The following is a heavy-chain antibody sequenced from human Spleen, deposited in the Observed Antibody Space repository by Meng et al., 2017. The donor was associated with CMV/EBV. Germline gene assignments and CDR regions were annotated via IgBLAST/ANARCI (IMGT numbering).Heavy chain of an antibody. Sequence: SGYTFTSNDINWVRQATGQGIEWMGWMNPNSGNTGYAQKFQGRVTMTRNTSISTAYMELSSLRSEDTAVYYCARVGPPHSSSWYLSVWGQGTTVTVSS. D-gene: IGHD6-13*01. CDR3: ARVGPPHSSSWYLSV. CDR2: MNPNSGNT. V-gene: IGHV1-8*01. J-gene: IGHJ6*02. CDR1: GYTFTSND.